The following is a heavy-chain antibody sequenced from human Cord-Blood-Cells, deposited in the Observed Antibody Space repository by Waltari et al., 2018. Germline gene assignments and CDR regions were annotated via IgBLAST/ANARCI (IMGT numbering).Heavy chain of an antibody. CDR2: IYPRTSET. Sequence: EVQLVQSGAEVKKPGESMTISCKGSGYSFTSYWIGWVRQMPGNGLGWMGIIYPRTSETGYSPSFQGQITISADKSISTAYLQWSSLKASDTAMYYCAGHKGYDAFDIWGQGTMVTVSS. D-gene: IGHD5-12*01. J-gene: IGHJ3*02. CDR1: GYSFTSYW. CDR3: AGHKGYDAFDI. V-gene: IGHV5-51*01.